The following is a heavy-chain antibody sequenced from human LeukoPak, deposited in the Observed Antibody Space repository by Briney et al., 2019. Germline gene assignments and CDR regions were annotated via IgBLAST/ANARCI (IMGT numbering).Heavy chain of an antibody. CDR3: ARDGLAVAGTGAWNYYYGMDV. Sequence: GGSLRLSCTASGFTFSNYDMHWVRQAPGKGLEWVAVISYEGINKYYADAVKGRFTISRGNSKNTLYLQMNSLRAEDTAVYYCARDGLAVAGTGAWNYYYGMDVWGQGTTVTVSS. D-gene: IGHD6-19*01. CDR2: ISYEGINK. CDR1: GFTFSNYD. J-gene: IGHJ6*02. V-gene: IGHV3-30-3*01.